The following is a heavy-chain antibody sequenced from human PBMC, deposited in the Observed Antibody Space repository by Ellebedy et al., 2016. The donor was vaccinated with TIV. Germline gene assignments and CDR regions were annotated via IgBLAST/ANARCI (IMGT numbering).Heavy chain of an antibody. CDR3: ARHSTRRQLWLEPFDY. Sequence: MPSETLSLTCTVSGASISSYFWSWIRQPPGKGLEWIGYINYSGGTNYNPSLKSRVTISVDTSKNQFSLKLTSVTAADTAVYYCARHSTRRQLWLEPFDYWGQGTLVTVSS. D-gene: IGHD5-18*01. J-gene: IGHJ4*02. V-gene: IGHV4-59*08. CDR1: GASISSYF. CDR2: INYSGGT.